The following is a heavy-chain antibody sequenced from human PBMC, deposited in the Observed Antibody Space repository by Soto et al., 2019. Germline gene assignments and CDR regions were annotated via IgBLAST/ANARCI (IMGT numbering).Heavy chain of an antibody. V-gene: IGHV3-21*01. CDR2: ITTSSSFR. CDR3: ARDLGVALATLTLDY. CDR1: GFTYSTYS. D-gene: IGHD2-15*01. J-gene: IGHJ4*02. Sequence: GSLRLSCAAAGFTYSTYSMNWVRQAPGKGLEWVADITTSSSFRFYADSVKGRFTISRDDAKNSLYLQMNSLRAEDTGVYYCARDLGVALATLTLDYWGQGALVTVSS.